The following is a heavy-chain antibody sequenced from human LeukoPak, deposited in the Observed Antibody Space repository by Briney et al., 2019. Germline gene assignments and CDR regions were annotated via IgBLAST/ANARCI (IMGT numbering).Heavy chain of an antibody. V-gene: IGHV1-18*01. D-gene: IGHD1-26*01. CDR3: ARRSGRGSAFDY. Sequence: ASVKVSCKSSGYTFTKYHINWVRQAPGQGLEWMGWISTYNGETNYTQKFQDRVSITTDTSTTTAYMELRSLRSDDTAVYYCARRSGRGSAFDYWGQGTLVTVSS. J-gene: IGHJ4*02. CDR2: ISTYNGET. CDR1: GYTFTKYH.